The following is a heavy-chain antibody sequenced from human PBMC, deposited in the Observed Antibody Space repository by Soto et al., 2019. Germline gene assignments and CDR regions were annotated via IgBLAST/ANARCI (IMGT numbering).Heavy chain of an antibody. D-gene: IGHD3-16*02. CDR2: IIPTFGTI. Sequence: SVKVSCKASGGTLSSFVISWVRQAPGQGLEWMGGIIPTFGTINYAQEFQASVTITADESTNTAYMELRSLRPEDTAVYYCAKWGGNRTVYDFFGMGVWGQGTTVTVYS. CDR1: GGTLSSFV. V-gene: IGHV1-69*13. J-gene: IGHJ6*02. CDR3: AKWGGNRTVYDFFGMGV.